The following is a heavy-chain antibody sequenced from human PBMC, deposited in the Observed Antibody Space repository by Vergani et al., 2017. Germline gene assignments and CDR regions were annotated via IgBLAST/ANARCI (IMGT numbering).Heavy chain of an antibody. CDR1: GFTFGDYA. Sequence: EVQLVESGGGLVQPGRSLRLSCTASGFTFGDYAMSWFRQAPGKGLEWVGFIRSKAYGGTTEYAASVKGRFTISRDDSKSIAYLQMNSLKTEDTAVYYCTRGWPPHDYGDYLSCAFDYRGQGTMVTVSS. CDR2: IRSKAYGGTT. CDR3: TRGWPPHDYGDYLSCAFDY. V-gene: IGHV3-49*03. J-gene: IGHJ3*01. D-gene: IGHD4-17*01.